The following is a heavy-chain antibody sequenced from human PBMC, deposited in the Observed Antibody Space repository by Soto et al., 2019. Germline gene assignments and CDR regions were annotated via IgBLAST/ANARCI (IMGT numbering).Heavy chain of an antibody. D-gene: IGHD6-25*01. CDR2: IIPIFPTP. CDR1: GGTFGNSA. Sequence: QVQLVQSGAEVKKPGSSVTVSCKASGGTFGNSAISWVRQAPGQGLEWMGGIIPIFPTPDYAQKFQGRVTITADESTTXXXXXXXXXXXXXXXXXXXXRDKDRXXXGGNYYYGIDVWGQGTTVTVSS. V-gene: IGHV1-69*12. CDR3: XRDKDRXXXGGNYYYGIDV. J-gene: IGHJ6*02.